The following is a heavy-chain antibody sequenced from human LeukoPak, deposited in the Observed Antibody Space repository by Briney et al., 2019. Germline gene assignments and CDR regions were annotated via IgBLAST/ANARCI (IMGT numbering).Heavy chain of an antibody. CDR1: GGSISSYY. J-gene: IGHJ4*02. CDR3: ATMRGYCSSPTCQDS. Sequence: PSETLSLTCTVSGGSISSYYWSWIRQLPGKGLEWIGYIYYSGSTNYNPSLKSRVTISVDTSKNQFSLKLSSVTAADTAMYYCATMRGYCSSPTCQDSWGQGTLVTVSS. CDR2: IYYSGST. D-gene: IGHD2-2*01. V-gene: IGHV4-59*01.